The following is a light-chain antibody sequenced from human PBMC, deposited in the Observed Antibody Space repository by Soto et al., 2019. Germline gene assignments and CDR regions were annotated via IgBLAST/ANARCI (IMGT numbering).Light chain of an antibody. CDR2: GNN. CDR1: SSNFGSSYD. V-gene: IGLV1-40*01. CDR3: QSYDSGLYVV. Sequence: QSVLTQPPSVSGAPGQRVTISCTGSSSNFGSSYDVHWYRQLPGTAPKLLIYGNNNRPSGVPDRFSGSKSGTSASLAITVLQAEDEAYYYGQSYDSGLYVVFGGGTQLTVL. J-gene: IGLJ2*01.